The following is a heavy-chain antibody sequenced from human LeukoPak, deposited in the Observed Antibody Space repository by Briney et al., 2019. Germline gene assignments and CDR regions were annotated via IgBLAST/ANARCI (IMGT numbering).Heavy chain of an antibody. J-gene: IGHJ3*02. D-gene: IGHD3-10*01. Sequence: PGGSLRLSCAASGFTFSNAWMSWVRQAPGKGLEWVGRIKSKTDGGTTDYAAPVKGRFTISRDDSKNTLYLQMNSLKTEDTAVYYCTTEAGSGSYLDAFDIWGQGTMVTVSS. CDR2: IKSKTDGGTT. CDR3: TTEAGSGSYLDAFDI. V-gene: IGHV3-15*01. CDR1: GFTFSNAW.